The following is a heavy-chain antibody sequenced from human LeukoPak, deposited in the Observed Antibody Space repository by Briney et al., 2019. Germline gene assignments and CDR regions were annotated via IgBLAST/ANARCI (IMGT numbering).Heavy chain of an antibody. D-gene: IGHD2-15*01. Sequence: SETLSLTCTVSGGSISSYYWSWIRQPPVQGLEWIGYIYYSGSTNYNPSLKSRVTISVDTSKNQFSLKLSSVTAADTAVYYCARADGVALPEYFRHWGQGTLVTVSS. CDR2: IYYSGST. CDR3: ARADGVALPEYFRH. CDR1: GGSISSYY. J-gene: IGHJ1*01. V-gene: IGHV4-59*01.